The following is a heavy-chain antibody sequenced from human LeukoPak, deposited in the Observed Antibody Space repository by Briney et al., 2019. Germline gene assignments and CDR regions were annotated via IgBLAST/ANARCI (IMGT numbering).Heavy chain of an antibody. V-gene: IGHV4-61*01. CDR3: ARDSSTTNAFDI. J-gene: IGHJ3*02. CDR2: IYYSGST. D-gene: IGHD6-13*01. Sequence: SETLSLTCTVPGGSVSSGSYYWSWIRQPPGKGLQWIGYIYYSGSTNYNPSLKSRVTISVDTSKNQFSLKLGSVTAADTAVFYCARDSSTTNAFDIWGQGTMVTVSS. CDR1: GGSVSSGSYY.